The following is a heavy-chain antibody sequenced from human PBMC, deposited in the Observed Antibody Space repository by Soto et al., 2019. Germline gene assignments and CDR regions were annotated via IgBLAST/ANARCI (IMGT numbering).Heavy chain of an antibody. Sequence: QVQLQESGPGLVKPSLTLSLTCTVSGGSISSGDYYWSWIRQPPGKGLEWIGYIYYSGSTYYNPSLKSRVTISVDTSKTQFSLKLSSVTAADTAVYYCAREGPNTGAMVSWGQGTLVTVSS. CDR1: GGSISSGDYY. J-gene: IGHJ4*02. D-gene: IGHD5-18*01. CDR3: AREGPNTGAMVS. CDR2: IYYSGST. V-gene: IGHV4-30-4*01.